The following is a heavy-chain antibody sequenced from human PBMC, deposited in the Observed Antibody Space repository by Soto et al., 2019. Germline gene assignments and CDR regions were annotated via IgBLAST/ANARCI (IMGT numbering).Heavy chain of an antibody. CDR1: GFTFSSYA. CDR3: AKDVWGAWFGDLLRDGMDV. V-gene: IGHV3-23*01. Sequence: EEQLLESGGGLVQPGGSLRLSCAASGFTFSSYAMNWVRQAPGKGLEWVSAISGSGGSTYYADSVKGRFTISRDNSKNTLYLQMNSLRVEEMAVYYCAKDVWGAWFGDLLRDGMDVWGQGTTVTVSS. J-gene: IGHJ6*02. D-gene: IGHD3-10*01. CDR2: ISGSGGST.